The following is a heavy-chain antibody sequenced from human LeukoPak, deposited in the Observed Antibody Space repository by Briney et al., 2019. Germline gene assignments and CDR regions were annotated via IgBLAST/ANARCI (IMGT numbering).Heavy chain of an antibody. D-gene: IGHD5-18*01. CDR2: TKTKTDGETT. V-gene: IGHV3-15*01. Sequence: PGGSLRLSYAASGLTFSNAWMSWVRQAPGHGLEWVARTKTKTDGETTDYAAPVKGRFTISRDDSKNTLYLQMNSLRAEDTAVYYCARARSSYGYGDAFDIWGQGTMVTVSS. J-gene: IGHJ3*02. CDR1: GLTFSNAW. CDR3: ARARSSYGYGDAFDI.